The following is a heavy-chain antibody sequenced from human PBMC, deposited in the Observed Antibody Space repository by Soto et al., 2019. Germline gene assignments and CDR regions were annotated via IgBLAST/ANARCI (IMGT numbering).Heavy chain of an antibody. CDR3: ARGWYYYDSRGYPFDF. D-gene: IGHD3-22*01. V-gene: IGHV1-69*13. CDR2: IIPIFGTA. CDR1: GGTFSSYA. Sequence: GASVKVSCKASGGTFSSYAISWVRQAPGQGLEWMGGIIPIFGTANYAQKFQGRVSITADDSTSTAYMELSSLRSEDTAVYYCARGWYYYDSRGYPFDFWGQGALVTVYS. J-gene: IGHJ4*02.